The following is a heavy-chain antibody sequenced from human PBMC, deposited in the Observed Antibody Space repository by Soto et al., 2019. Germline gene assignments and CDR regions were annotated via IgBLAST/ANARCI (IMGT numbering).Heavy chain of an antibody. CDR1: GYTFTSYA. CDR2: INAGNGNT. J-gene: IGHJ4*02. V-gene: IGHV1-3*01. CDR3: ARDRAHLSSGYYHFDY. D-gene: IGHD3-22*01. Sequence: GASVKVSCKASGYTFTSYAMHWVLEAPGQRLEWMGWINAGNGNTKYSQKFQGRVTITRDTSASTAYMELSSLRSEDTAVYYCARDRAHLSSGYYHFDYWGQGTLVTVSS.